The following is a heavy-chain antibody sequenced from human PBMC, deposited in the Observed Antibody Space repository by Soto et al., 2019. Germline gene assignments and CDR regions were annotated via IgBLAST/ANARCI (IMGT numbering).Heavy chain of an antibody. D-gene: IGHD4-17*01. CDR2: INPNSGGT. CDR1: GYTFTGYY. Sequence: QVQLVQSGAEVKKPGASVKVSCKASGYTFTGYYMHWVRQAPGQGLEWMGWINPNSGGTNYAQKFQGRVTMTRDTSISKAYMELSRLRSDDTAVYYCARARVVYGDYLGWFDPWGQGTLVTVSS. CDR3: ARARVVYGDYLGWFDP. J-gene: IGHJ5*02. V-gene: IGHV1-2*02.